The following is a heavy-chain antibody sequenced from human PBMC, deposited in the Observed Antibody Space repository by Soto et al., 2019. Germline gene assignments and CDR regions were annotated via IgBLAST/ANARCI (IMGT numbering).Heavy chain of an antibody. Sequence: PSEPLSVRCSVSGGYVLNGGRAWSRKRESTGVGLDWIGYIYYSGSTNYNPSLKSRVTISVDTSKMQVSLKLSSVTAADTAVYFCARGTPSPLIVRSSRGPWFDPWGQGTLVTVSS. CDR1: GGYVLNGGRA. CDR3: ARGTPSPLIVRSSRGPWFDP. J-gene: IGHJ5*02. D-gene: IGHD2-15*01. CDR2: IYYSGST. V-gene: IGHV4-61*08.